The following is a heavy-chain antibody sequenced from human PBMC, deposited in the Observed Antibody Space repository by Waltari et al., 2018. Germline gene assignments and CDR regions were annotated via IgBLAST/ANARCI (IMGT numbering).Heavy chain of an antibody. CDR1: GGSIRRSRYY. J-gene: IGHJ4*02. V-gene: IGHV4-39*01. CDR3: ARRTFDFTFDY. Sequence: QLQLQESGPGLVKPSETLSLTCTVSGGSIRRSRYYWGWIRQPPGKGLEWIGSIYYSGSTYYNPSLKSRVTISVDTSKNQFSLKLSSVTAADTAVYYCARRTFDFTFDYWGQGTLVTVSS. D-gene: IGHD3-9*01. CDR2: IYYSGST.